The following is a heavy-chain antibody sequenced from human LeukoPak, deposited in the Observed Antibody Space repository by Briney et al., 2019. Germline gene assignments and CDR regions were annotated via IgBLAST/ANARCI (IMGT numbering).Heavy chain of an antibody. CDR3: ATLPDLLWFGDD. CDR2: ISSSTSYI. V-gene: IGHV3-21*01. Sequence: GGSLRLSCAASGFTFSSYSMNWVRQAPGKGLEWVSSISSSTSYIYYGDSVKGRFTISRDNAKNSLYLQMNSLRAEDTAVYYCATLPDLLWFGDDWGQGTLVTVSS. D-gene: IGHD3-10*01. J-gene: IGHJ4*02. CDR1: GFTFSSYS.